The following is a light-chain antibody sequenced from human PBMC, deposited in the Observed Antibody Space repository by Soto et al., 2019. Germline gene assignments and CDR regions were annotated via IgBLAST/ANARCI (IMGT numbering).Light chain of an antibody. CDR1: QSVSSN. V-gene: IGKV3-15*01. Sequence: EIVMPQSPATLSVSPGESATLSCRASQSVSSNLAWYQQKPGQAPRLLIYGASTRATGIPARFSGSGSGTEFTLTISSLQSEDFAVYYCQQYNNWPRGTVGQGTKVDIK. CDR2: GAS. J-gene: IGKJ1*01. CDR3: QQYNNWPRGT.